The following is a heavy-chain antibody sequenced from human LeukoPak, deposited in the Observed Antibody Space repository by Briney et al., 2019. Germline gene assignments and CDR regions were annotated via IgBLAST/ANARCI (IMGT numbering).Heavy chain of an antibody. CDR3: TTGGTVTFDY. CDR2: IKSKTDGGTT. CDR1: RFTFSNAW. Sequence: GGSLRLSCAASRFTFSNAWMSWVRQAPGKGLEWVGRIKSKTDGGTTDYAAPVKGRFTISRDDSKNTLYMQMNSLKTEDTDVYYGTTGGTVTFDYWGQGTLVTVSS. V-gene: IGHV3-15*01. D-gene: IGHD4-17*01. J-gene: IGHJ4*02.